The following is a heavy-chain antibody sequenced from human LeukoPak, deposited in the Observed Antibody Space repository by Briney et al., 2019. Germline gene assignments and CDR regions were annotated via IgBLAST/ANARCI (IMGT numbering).Heavy chain of an antibody. J-gene: IGHJ3*02. D-gene: IGHD4/OR15-4a*01. CDR2: IRYDGSNK. V-gene: IGHV3-30*02. Sequence: GGSLRLSCAASGFTFTNYGMYWVRQAPGKGLEWVAFIRYDGSNKYYADSVKGRFTISRDNSENTLFLQMNSLRAEDTAVYYCAKDLWDYGDSRAFDIWGQGTMVTVSS. CDR3: AKDLWDYGDSRAFDI. CDR1: GFTFTNYG.